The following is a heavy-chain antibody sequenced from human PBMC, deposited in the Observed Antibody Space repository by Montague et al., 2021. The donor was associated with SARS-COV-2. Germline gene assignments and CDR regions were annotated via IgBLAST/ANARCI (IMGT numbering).Heavy chain of an antibody. J-gene: IGHJ2*01. CDR3: ARQPITTMILVVITQPCRDFDL. D-gene: IGHD3-22*01. CDR1: GGSISSSSYY. CDR2: NYYSGST. Sequence: SETLSLTCTVSGGSISSSSYYWGWIRQPPGKGLEWIASNYYSGSTYYNPSLKSRVTTSVDTSKNQFSLKLSSVTAADTAVYYCARQPITTMILVVITQPCRDFDLWGRGALVTVSS. V-gene: IGHV4-39*01.